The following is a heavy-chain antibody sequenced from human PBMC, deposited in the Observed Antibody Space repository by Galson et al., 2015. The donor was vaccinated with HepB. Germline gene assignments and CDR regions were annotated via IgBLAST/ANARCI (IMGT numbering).Heavy chain of an antibody. J-gene: IGHJ2*01. CDR2: IKQDGSEN. D-gene: IGHD6-19*01. CDR1: GFTFSTFW. CDR3: AAQKTGSRGWFRGYWYFDL. Sequence: SLRLSCAASGFTFSTFWMSWVRQAPGKGLEWVANIKQDGSENFYVDSVKGRFTISRDNAINSLYLQMSSLRADDTAMYYCAAQKTGSRGWFRGYWYFDLWGRGTLVTVSS. V-gene: IGHV3-7*03.